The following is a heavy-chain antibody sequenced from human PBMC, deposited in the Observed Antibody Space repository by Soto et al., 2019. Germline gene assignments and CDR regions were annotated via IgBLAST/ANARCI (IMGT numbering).Heavy chain of an antibody. CDR2: IIPIFGTA. D-gene: IGHD6-13*01. Sequence: SVKVSCKASGGTFSSYAISWVRQAPGQGLEWLGGIIPIFGTANYAQKFQGRVTITADESTSTAYMELSSLRSEDTAVYYCARDQYSSSWPETYYYYGMDVWGQGTTVTVSS. J-gene: IGHJ6*02. CDR3: ARDQYSSSWPETYYYYGMDV. CDR1: GGTFSSYA. V-gene: IGHV1-69*13.